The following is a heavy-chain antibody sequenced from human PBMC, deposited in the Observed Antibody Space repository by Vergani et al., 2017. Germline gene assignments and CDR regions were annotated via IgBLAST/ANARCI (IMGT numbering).Heavy chain of an antibody. V-gene: IGHV3-30*18. CDR3: AKAHRGVWAGY. D-gene: IGHD3-10*01. J-gene: IGHJ4*02. CDR2: ISYDGSNK. Sequence: QVQLVESGGGVVQPGRSLRLSCAASGFTFSSYGMHWVRQAPGKGLEWVAVISYDGSNKYYADSVKCRFTISRDNSKNTLYLQMNSLRAEDTAVYYCAKAHRGVWAGYWGQGTLVTVSS. CDR1: GFTFSSYG.